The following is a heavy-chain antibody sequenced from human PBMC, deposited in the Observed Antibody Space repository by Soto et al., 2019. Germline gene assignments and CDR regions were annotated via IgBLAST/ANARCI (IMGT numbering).Heavy chain of an antibody. CDR2: IYYSGST. J-gene: IGHJ5*02. Sequence: SETLSLTCTVSGGSVSSGSYYWSWIRQPPGKGLEWIGYIYYSGSTNYNPSLKSRVTISVDTSKNQFSLKLSSVTAADTAVYYRAKTRRSGYSYNWFDPWGQGTLVTVSS. CDR1: GGSVSSGSYY. CDR3: AKTRRSGYSYNWFDP. D-gene: IGHD3-3*01. V-gene: IGHV4-61*01.